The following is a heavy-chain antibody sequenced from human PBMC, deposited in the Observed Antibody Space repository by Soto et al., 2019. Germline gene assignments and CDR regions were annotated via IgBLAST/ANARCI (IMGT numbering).Heavy chain of an antibody. Sequence: EVQLVESGGGVVQPGGSLRLSCVTSGFTYSNYWMAWVRQVPGKGLEWVAYMNPDGSQTFYVDSVKGRFTISRDNAKNSLYLQVSSLRIDDTGVYYCAREPRLLACWGQGTLVTVSA. CDR3: AREPRLLAC. D-gene: IGHD3-3*01. CDR1: GFTYSNYW. J-gene: IGHJ1*01. CDR2: MNPDGSQT. V-gene: IGHV3-7*03.